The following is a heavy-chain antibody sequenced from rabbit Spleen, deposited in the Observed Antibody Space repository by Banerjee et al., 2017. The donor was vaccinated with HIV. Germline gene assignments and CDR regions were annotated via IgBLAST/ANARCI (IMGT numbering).Heavy chain of an antibody. CDR3: ARDSGSSFSSYGMDL. Sequence: QSLEESGGDLVKPGASLTLTCTASGFSFSRYWIWWVRQAPGKGLEWIACINAVTGKALYASWAKGRFTFSKTSSTTVTLQMTSLTAADTATYFCARDSGSSFSSYGMDLWGPGTLVTVS. V-gene: IGHV1S40*01. CDR1: GFSFSRYW. D-gene: IGHD8-1*01. CDR2: INAVTGKA. J-gene: IGHJ6*01.